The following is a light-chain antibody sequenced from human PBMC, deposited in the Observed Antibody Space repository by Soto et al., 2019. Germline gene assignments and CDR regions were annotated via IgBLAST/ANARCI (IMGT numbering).Light chain of an antibody. CDR3: QQYTNWPET. V-gene: IGKV3-15*01. J-gene: IGKJ1*01. CDR2: GAS. Sequence: EIVMTQSPATLSVSPGERATLSCRASQSVSSNLAWYQQKPGQAPRLLIYGASTRATGIPARFSGSGSGTEVTLTISNLQSEDFAVYYCQQYTNWPETFGQGTKVEI. CDR1: QSVSSN.